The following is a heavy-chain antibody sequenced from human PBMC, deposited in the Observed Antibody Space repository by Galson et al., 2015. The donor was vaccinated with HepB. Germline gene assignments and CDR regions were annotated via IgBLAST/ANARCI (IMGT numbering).Heavy chain of an antibody. Sequence: SVKVSCKASGYTFLNSDINWVRQAPGQALEWMGWLNPKSGRTGYAQRFQGRLTVTWDTSINTVYMELHTLRSEDTAVYYCLRAFFRPSSEWEPTTYHFDSWGQGALVTVSS. CDR3: LRAFFRPSSEWEPTTYHFDS. D-gene: IGHD3-22*01. V-gene: IGHV1-8*02. CDR1: GYTFLNSD. J-gene: IGHJ4*02. CDR2: LNPKSGRT.